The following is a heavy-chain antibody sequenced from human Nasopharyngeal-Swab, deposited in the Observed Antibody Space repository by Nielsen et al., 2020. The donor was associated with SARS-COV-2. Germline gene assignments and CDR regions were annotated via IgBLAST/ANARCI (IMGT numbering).Heavy chain of an antibody. D-gene: IGHD3-22*01. CDR2: ISYDGSNK. Sequence: VCLAPGKGVEWVAVISYDGSNKYYADSVKGRFTISRDNSKNTLYLQMNSLRAEDTAVYYCARDLSYYDSSGYPGDYWGQGTLVTVSS. J-gene: IGHJ4*02. V-gene: IGHV3-30-3*01. CDR3: ARDLSYYDSSGYPGDY.